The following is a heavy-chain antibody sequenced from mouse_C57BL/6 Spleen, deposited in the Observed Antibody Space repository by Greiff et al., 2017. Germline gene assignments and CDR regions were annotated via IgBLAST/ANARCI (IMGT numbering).Heavy chain of an antibody. D-gene: IGHD3-2*01. CDR1: GYTFTSYW. CDR3: ARGGARQRYFDY. CDR2: IDPSDSET. Sequence: VQLQQPGAELVRPGSSVKLSCKASGYTFTSYWMHWVKQRPIQGLEWIGNIDPSDSETHYNQKFKDKATLTVDKSSSTAYMQLSSLTSEDSAVYYCARGGARQRYFDYWGQGTTLTVSS. V-gene: IGHV1-52*01. J-gene: IGHJ2*01.